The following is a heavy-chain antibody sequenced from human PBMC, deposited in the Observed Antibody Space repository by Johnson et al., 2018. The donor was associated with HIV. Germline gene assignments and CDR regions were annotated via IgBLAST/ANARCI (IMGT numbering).Heavy chain of an antibody. CDR2: IGTVGDT. V-gene: IGHV3-13*01. J-gene: IGHJ3*02. D-gene: IGHD2-15*01. Sequence: VQLVESGGGVVRPGGSLRLSCAASGFTFSSYDMHWVRQATGKGLEWVSGIGTVGDTYYPGSVKGRFTISRENAKNSLYLQMNSLRAGDTAVYYCARGRDSASHAFDIWGQGTMVTVSS. CDR3: ARGRDSASHAFDI. CDR1: GFTFSSYD.